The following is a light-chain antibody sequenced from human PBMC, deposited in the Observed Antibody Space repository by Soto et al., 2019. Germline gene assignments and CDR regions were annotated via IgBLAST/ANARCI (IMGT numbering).Light chain of an antibody. V-gene: IGLV2-8*01. CDR2: EVS. CDR3: CSYAGSSSFRVL. Sequence: QSVLAQPPSASGSPGQSVTISCTGTSSDVGDNYVSWYQQHLGKAPKLIIYEVSQRPSGVPDRFSGSKSGNTASLIISGLQAADEAEYYCCCCSYAGSSSFRVLFGGGTQLTVL. J-gene: IGLJ2*01. CDR1: SSDVGDNY.